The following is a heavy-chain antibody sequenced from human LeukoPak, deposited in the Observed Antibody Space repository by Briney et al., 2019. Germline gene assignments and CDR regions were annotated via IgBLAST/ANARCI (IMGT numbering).Heavy chain of an antibody. CDR2: INNDGSST. Sequence: GGSLRLSCAASGFTFSHYWMHWLRQVPGKGVVWVSHINNDGSSTTYADSVEARFTIYRDNAKKSLYLQMNSLRAEDTAIYYCARDSDVHCSGGSCTNFDYWGQGTRVTVSS. V-gene: IGHV3-74*01. D-gene: IGHD2-15*01. CDR1: GFTFSHYW. J-gene: IGHJ4*02. CDR3: ARDSDVHCSGGSCTNFDY.